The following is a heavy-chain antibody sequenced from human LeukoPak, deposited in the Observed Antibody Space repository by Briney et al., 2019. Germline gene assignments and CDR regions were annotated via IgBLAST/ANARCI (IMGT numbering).Heavy chain of an antibody. D-gene: IGHD3-22*01. CDR2: ISSSSYI. V-gene: IGHV3-21*01. Sequence: GGSLRLSCAASGFTLSSYSMNWVRQAPGKGLEWVSSISSSSYIYYADSVKGRFTISRDNAKNSLYLQMNSLRAEDTAVYYCARDYYDSSGYYDMVDYWGQGTLVTVSS. CDR3: ARDYYDSSGYYDMVDY. CDR1: GFTLSSYS. J-gene: IGHJ4*02.